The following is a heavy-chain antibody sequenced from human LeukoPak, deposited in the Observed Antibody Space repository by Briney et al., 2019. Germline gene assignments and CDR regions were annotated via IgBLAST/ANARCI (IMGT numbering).Heavy chain of an antibody. Sequence: GGSLRLSCVASGFTFSAYGMHWVRQAPGKGLEWVAFIAYDGSTQYYVDFAKGRFTISRDNSKNTLFLQMTSLRIEDTAVYYCYAQAGSWGQGTLVTVSS. J-gene: IGHJ4*02. D-gene: IGHD2-2*01. CDR3: YAQAGS. CDR2: IAYDGSTQ. CDR1: GFTFSAYG. V-gene: IGHV3-30*02.